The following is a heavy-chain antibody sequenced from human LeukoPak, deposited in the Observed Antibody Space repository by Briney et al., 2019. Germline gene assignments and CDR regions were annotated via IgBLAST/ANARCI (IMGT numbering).Heavy chain of an antibody. V-gene: IGHV1-3*01. CDR3: ARVKAAAGSGGFDY. CDR1: GYTFTSYA. J-gene: IGHJ4*02. Sequence: ASVKVSCKASGYTFTSYAMHWVRQAPGQRLEWMGWINAGNGNTKYSQKFQGRVTITRDTSASTAYMELSSLRSEDTAVYYCARVKAAAGSGGFDYWGQGTLVTVSS. D-gene: IGHD6-13*01. CDR2: INAGNGNT.